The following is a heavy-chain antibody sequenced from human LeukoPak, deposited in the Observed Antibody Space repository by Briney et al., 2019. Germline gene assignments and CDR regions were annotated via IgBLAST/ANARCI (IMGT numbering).Heavy chain of an antibody. CDR2: IRYDGNNK. CDR3: AKDHIAVVPATIAY. CDR1: GFTFSTYG. J-gene: IGHJ4*02. Sequence: GGSLRLSCAASGFTFSTYGVHWVRQAPGKGLEWVAFIRYDGNNKYYADSVKGRFTISRDNSKKTLYVQMNSLRAEDTAVYYCAKDHIAVVPATIAYWGQGTLVSVSS. V-gene: IGHV3-30*02. D-gene: IGHD2-2*01.